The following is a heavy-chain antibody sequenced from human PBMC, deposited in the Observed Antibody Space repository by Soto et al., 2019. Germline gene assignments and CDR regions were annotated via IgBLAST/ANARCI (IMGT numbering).Heavy chain of an antibody. CDR1: GFAFSSNS. CDR3: AGGDSARFDY. CDR2: ISHDGNMK. D-gene: IGHD2-21*01. J-gene: IGHJ4*02. V-gene: IGHV3-30*09. Sequence: GGSLRLSCVASGFAFSSNSMHWVRQAPGKGLEWLTVISHDGNMKYYADPVRGRFAISRDNSRGALYLELSHLRTDDTAMYYCAGGDSARFDYWGQGALVTVSS.